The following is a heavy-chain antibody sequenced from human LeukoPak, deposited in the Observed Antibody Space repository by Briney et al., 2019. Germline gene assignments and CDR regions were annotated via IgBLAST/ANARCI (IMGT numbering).Heavy chain of an antibody. CDR1: GFTFSSYS. D-gene: IGHD4-23*01. Sequence: GGSLRLSCAASGFTFSSYSMNWVRQAPGKGLEWVSSISSSSSYIYYADSVKRRFTISRDNAKNSLYLQMNSLRAEDTAVYYCARGLQDYGGNRNYFDYWGQGTLVSVSS. V-gene: IGHV3-21*01. J-gene: IGHJ4*02. CDR3: ARGLQDYGGNRNYFDY. CDR2: ISSSSSYI.